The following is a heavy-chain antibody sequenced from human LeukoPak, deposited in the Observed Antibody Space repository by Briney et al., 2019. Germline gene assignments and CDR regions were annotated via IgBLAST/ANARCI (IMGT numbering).Heavy chain of an antibody. Sequence: PSETLSLTCTVSGGSISSYYWSWIRQPPGKGLEWIGYIYYSGSTNYNPSLKSRVTISVDTSKNQFSLKLSSVTAADTAVYYCARGGSGGYVVAYYYYYMDVWGKGTTVTVSS. CDR1: GGSISSYY. D-gene: IGHD5-12*01. CDR2: IYYSGST. CDR3: ARGGSGGYVVAYYYYYMDV. V-gene: IGHV4-59*01. J-gene: IGHJ6*03.